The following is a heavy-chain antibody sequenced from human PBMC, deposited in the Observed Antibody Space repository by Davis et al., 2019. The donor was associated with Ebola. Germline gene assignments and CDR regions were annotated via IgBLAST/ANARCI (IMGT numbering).Heavy chain of an antibody. J-gene: IGHJ6*02. Sequence: PGGSLRLSCAASGFTFDDYAMHWVRQAPGKGLEWVSGISWNSGSIGYADSVKGRFTISRDNAKNSLYLQMNSLRAEDTALYYCAKDMENSGYDPRGGYYYGMDVWGQGTTVTVSS. V-gene: IGHV3-9*01. CDR1: GFTFDDYA. CDR2: ISWNSGSI. CDR3: AKDMENSGYDPRGGYYYGMDV. D-gene: IGHD5-12*01.